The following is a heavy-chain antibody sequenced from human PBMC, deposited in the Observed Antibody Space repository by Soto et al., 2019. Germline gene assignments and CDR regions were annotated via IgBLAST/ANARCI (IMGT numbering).Heavy chain of an antibody. V-gene: IGHV3-48*01. CDR2: ISSSSSTI. CDR3: ARDLGYSGHMDV. D-gene: IGHD2-15*01. CDR1: GFTFSSYG. Sequence: GGSLRLSCAASGFTFSSYGMHWVRQAPGKGLEWVSYISSSSSTIYYADSAKGRFTISRDNAKNSLYLQMNSLRAEDTAVYYCARDLGYSGHMDVWGEGTTVTVSS. J-gene: IGHJ6*03.